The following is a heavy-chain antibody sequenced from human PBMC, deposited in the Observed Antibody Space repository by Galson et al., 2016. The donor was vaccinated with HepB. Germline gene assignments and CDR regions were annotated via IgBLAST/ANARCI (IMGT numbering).Heavy chain of an antibody. D-gene: IGHD6-19*01. J-gene: IGHJ5*01. CDR3: ARQFGYSSGWFDS. CDR2: IYYSGDA. V-gene: IGHV4-39*01. CDR1: GGSINSSSYY. Sequence: TLSLTCTVFGGSINSSSYYWGWIRQPAGKGLQWIGNIYYSGDAYYNLSLKSRVTISVDTSKNQFSQSLPSVTAADSAMYYCARQFGYSSGWFDSWGQGSLVTVSS.